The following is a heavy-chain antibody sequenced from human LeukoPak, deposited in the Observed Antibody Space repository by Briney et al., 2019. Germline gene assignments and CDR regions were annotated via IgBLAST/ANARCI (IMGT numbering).Heavy chain of an antibody. J-gene: IGHJ4*02. CDR3: AGLLYSGSYYMMDY. CDR1: GGSISSSSYH. Sequence: SETLSLTCTVSGGSISSSSYHWGWIRQPPGKGLEWIGSIYYSGSTYYNPSLKSRVTISVDTSKNQFSLKLSSVTAADTAVYYCAGLLYSGSYYMMDYWGQGTLVTVSS. V-gene: IGHV4-39*01. D-gene: IGHD1-26*01. CDR2: IYYSGST.